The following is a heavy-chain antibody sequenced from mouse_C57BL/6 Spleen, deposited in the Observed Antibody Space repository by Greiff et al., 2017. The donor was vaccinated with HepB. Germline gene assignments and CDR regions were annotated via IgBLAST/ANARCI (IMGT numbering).Heavy chain of an antibody. Sequence: VQRVESGAELVKPGASVKISCKASGYAFSSYWMNWVKQRPGKGLEWIGQIYPGDGDTNYNGKFKGKATLTADKSSSTAYMQLSSLTSEDSAVYFCARGTYYGSRFYAMDYWGQGTSVTVSS. CDR3: ARGTYYGSRFYAMDY. CDR1: GYAFSSYW. D-gene: IGHD1-1*01. J-gene: IGHJ4*01. V-gene: IGHV1-80*01. CDR2: IYPGDGDT.